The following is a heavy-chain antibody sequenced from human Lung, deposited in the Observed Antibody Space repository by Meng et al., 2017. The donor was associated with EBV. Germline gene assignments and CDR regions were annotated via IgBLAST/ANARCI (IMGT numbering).Heavy chain of an antibody. V-gene: IGHV1-18*01. Sequence: QVQLVQSGAEVKKPGXSVKVSCKASGYTXTRYGISWVRQAPGQGLEWMGWISAYNGNTNYAQKLQGRVTMTTDTSTSTAYMELRSLRSDDTAVYYCARARLGGYCSSTSCADNWFDPWGQGTLVTVSS. CDR1: GYTXTRYG. D-gene: IGHD2-2*01. CDR2: ISAYNGNT. CDR3: ARARLGGYCSSTSCADNWFDP. J-gene: IGHJ5*02.